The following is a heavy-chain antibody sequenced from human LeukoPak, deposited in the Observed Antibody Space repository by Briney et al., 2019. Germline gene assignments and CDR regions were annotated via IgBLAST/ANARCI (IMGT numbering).Heavy chain of an antibody. CDR2: INPSGGST. CDR3: ARDVGYSSGWYGFDY. CDR1: GYTFTSYY. V-gene: IGHV1-46*01. J-gene: IGHJ4*02. Sequence: ASVKVSCKXSGYTFTSYYMHWVRQAPRQGLEWMGIINPSGGSTSYAQKFQGRVTMTRDTSTSTVYMELSSLRSEDTAVYYCARDVGYSSGWYGFDYWGQGTLVTVSS. D-gene: IGHD6-19*01.